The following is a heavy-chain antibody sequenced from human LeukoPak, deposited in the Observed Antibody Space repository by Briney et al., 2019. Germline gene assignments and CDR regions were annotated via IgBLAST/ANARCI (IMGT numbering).Heavy chain of an antibody. CDR1: GGSISSYY. CDR3: ARGGYCSSTSCLGFDP. V-gene: IGHV4-4*07. D-gene: IGHD2-2*01. Sequence: SETLSLTCTVSGGSISSYYWSWIRQPAGKGLEWIGRIYTSGSTNYNPSLKSRVTMSVDTSKNQFSLKLSSVTAANTAVYYCARGGYCSSTSCLGFDPWGQGTLVTVSS. J-gene: IGHJ5*02. CDR2: IYTSGST.